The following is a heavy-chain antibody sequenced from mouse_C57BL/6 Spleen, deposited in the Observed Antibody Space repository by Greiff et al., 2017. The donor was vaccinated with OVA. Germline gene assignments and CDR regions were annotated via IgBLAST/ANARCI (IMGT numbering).Heavy chain of an antibody. D-gene: IGHD2-13*01. V-gene: IGHV1-52*01. CDR3: AREGLYYAMDY. CDR1: GYTFTSYW. J-gene: IGHJ4*01. CDR2: IDPSDSET. Sequence: VQLQQPGAELVRPGSSVKLSCKASGYTFTSYWMHWVKQRPIKGLEWIGNIDPSDSETHYNQKFKDKATLTVDKSSSTAYMQLSSLTSEDSAVYYCAREGLYYAMDYWGQGTSVTVSS.